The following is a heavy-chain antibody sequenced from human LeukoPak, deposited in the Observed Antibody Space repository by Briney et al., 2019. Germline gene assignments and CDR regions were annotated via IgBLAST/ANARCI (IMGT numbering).Heavy chain of an antibody. V-gene: IGHV4-34*01. CDR2: INHSGST. CDR3: ARDGVVGYYFDY. J-gene: IGHJ4*02. D-gene: IGHD1-26*01. Sequence: SETLSLTCAVYGGSFSGYYWNWIRQPPGKGLEWIGEINHSGSTNYNPSLKSRVTISVDTSKNQFSLKLSSVTAADTAVYYCARDGVVGYYFDYWGQGTLVTVSS. CDR1: GGSFSGYY.